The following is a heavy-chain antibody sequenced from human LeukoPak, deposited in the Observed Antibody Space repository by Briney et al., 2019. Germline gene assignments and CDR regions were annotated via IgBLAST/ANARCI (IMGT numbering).Heavy chain of an antibody. J-gene: IGHJ4*02. CDR3: ARGGSYYDSSGLYYFDY. CDR2: IIPIFGTA. Sequence: GASVKVSCKASGGTFSSYAISWVRQAPGQGLEWMGGIIPIFGTANYAQKFQGRVTITADESTSTAYMELSSLRSEDTAVYYCARGGSYYDSSGLYYFDYWGQGTLVTVFS. CDR1: GGTFSSYA. V-gene: IGHV1-69*13. D-gene: IGHD3-22*01.